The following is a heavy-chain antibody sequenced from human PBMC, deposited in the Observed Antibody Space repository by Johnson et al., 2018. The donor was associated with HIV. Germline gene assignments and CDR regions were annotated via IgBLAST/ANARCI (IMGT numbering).Heavy chain of an antibody. CDR3: ARDKGPDAAMVGDAFDI. CDR2: ISYDGSNK. CDR1: GFTLSSYA. V-gene: IGHV3-30-3*01. Sequence: VQLVESGGGVVQPGRSLRLSCAASGFTLSSYAMHWVRQAPGKGLECVAVISYDGSNKYYADSVKGRFTISRDTGKSSLYLQMNSLRAEDTAVYYCARDKGPDAAMVGDAFDIWCQGTMVTVSS. D-gene: IGHD5-18*01. J-gene: IGHJ3*02.